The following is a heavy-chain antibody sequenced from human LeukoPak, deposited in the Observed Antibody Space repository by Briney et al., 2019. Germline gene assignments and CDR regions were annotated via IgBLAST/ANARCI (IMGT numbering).Heavy chain of an antibody. Sequence: ASVKVSCKASGYTFTSYGISWVRQAPGQGLEWMGWISAYNGNTNYAQKLQGRVTMTTDTSTSTAYMELRSLRSDDTAVYYCARLTPYYYDSSGYYSGMDVWGQGTTVTVSS. CDR1: GYTFTSYG. D-gene: IGHD3-22*01. CDR2: ISAYNGNT. V-gene: IGHV1-18*01. CDR3: ARLTPYYYDSSGYYSGMDV. J-gene: IGHJ6*02.